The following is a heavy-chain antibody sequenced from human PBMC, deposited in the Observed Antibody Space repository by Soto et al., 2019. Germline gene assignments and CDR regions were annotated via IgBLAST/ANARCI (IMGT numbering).Heavy chain of an antibody. V-gene: IGHV3-23*01. J-gene: IGHJ5*02. D-gene: IGHD5-18*01. CDR1: GFTFSSYA. CDR2: ISGSGGST. CDR3: AKGSGYSYGYNWFDP. Sequence: PGGSLRLSCAASGFTFSSYAMSWVRQAPGKGLEWVSAISGSGGSTYYADSVKGRFTISRDNSKNTLYLQMNSLRAEDTAVYYCAKGSGYSYGYNWFDPWGQGTLVTVSS.